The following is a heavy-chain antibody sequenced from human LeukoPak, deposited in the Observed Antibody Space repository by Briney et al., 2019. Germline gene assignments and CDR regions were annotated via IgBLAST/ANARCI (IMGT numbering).Heavy chain of an antibody. D-gene: IGHD3-3*01. CDR3: ARGAGVRFLEWLLTFDS. Sequence: GGSLRLSCAASGLTFSSYGMHWVRQAPGKGLQWVTFIRYDGSNKYYADSVKGRFTISRDNSKNTLYLQMNSLRAEDTALYYCARGAGVRFLEWLLTFDSWGQGTLVTVSS. V-gene: IGHV3-30*02. CDR1: GLTFSSYG. CDR2: IRYDGSNK. J-gene: IGHJ5*01.